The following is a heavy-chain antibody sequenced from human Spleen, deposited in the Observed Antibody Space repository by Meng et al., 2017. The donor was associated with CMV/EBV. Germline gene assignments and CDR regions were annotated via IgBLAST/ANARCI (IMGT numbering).Heavy chain of an antibody. D-gene: IGHD3-22*01. CDR3: ARVGYRDDSGSNFDY. Sequence: GESLKISCAASGFTFSDHYMDWVRQAPGKGLQWVGRIGNKVKSYTTEYAASVKGRFTISRDDSKNSLYLQMNSLKTEDTAVYYCARVGYRDDSGSNFDYWGQGTLVTVSS. V-gene: IGHV3-72*01. CDR1: GFTFSDHY. J-gene: IGHJ4*02. CDR2: IGNKVKSYTT.